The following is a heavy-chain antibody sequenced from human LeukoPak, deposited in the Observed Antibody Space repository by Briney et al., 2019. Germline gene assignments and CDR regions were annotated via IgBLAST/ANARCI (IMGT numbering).Heavy chain of an antibody. D-gene: IGHD1-26*01. Sequence: PGGSLRLSCAASGFTFDRHTMHWVRQPPGKGPEWVSLIGWDGTNIDYADSVKGRFTISRDNARNSVYLQMNSLRVEDTAVYYCARDPVEWELLLDCWGQGTLVTVSS. J-gene: IGHJ4*02. CDR2: IGWDGTNI. CDR3: ARDPVEWELLLDC. CDR1: GFTFDRHT. V-gene: IGHV3-43*01.